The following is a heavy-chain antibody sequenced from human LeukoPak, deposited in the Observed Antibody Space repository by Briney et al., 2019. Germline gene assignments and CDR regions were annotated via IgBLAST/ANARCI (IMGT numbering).Heavy chain of an antibody. J-gene: IGHJ4*02. CDR1: GFTFSDYG. V-gene: IGHV3-30*02. CDR3: ARDGDY. Sequence: GGSLRLSCAASGFTFSDYGMHWVRQAPGKGLEWVAFIRYDGTNDYYADSVKGRFTISRDNAKNSVYLQMNSLRVEDTALYYCARDGDYWGQGTLVTVSS. CDR2: IRYDGTND.